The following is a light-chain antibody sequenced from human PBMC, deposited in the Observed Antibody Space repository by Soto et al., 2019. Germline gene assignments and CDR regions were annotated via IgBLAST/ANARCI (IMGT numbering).Light chain of an antibody. CDR3: QQRTDRPPWT. Sequence: EIVLTQSPGTLSLSPGERATLSCRASQSVSYYLAWYQPKPGQAPRLLIYDASSRANGVPDRFSGSGSGTDLTLSISSLEPEDFAVYDCQQRTDRPPWTFGQGTKVDIK. CDR2: DAS. J-gene: IGKJ1*01. V-gene: IGKV3-11*01. CDR1: QSVSYY.